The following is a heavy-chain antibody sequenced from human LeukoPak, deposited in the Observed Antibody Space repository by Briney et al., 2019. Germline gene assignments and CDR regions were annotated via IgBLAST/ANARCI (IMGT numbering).Heavy chain of an antibody. Sequence: PSETLSLTCAVYGGSFSGYYWSWIRQPPGKGLEWIGEINHSGSTNYNPSLKSRVTISVDTSKNQFSLKLRSVTAADTAVYYCATVVGYCSSTSCYFDYWGQGTLVTVSS. D-gene: IGHD2-2*01. CDR1: GGSFSGYY. CDR3: ATVVGYCSSTSCYFDY. CDR2: INHSGST. V-gene: IGHV4-34*01. J-gene: IGHJ4*02.